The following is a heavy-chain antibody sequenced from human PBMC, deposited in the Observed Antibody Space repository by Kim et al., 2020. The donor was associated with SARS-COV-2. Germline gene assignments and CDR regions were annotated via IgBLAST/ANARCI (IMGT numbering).Heavy chain of an antibody. CDR2: VYYSGST. J-gene: IGHJ4*02. V-gene: IGHV4-39*01. D-gene: IGHD3-10*01. CDR1: GGSISSSTYY. Sequence: SETLSLTCTVSGGSISSSTYYWGWIRQPPGKGLEWIGSVYYSGSTYYNPSLKSRVTISVDTSKNQFSLKLSSVTAADTAVYYCATDSSWGVATYWGQGTLLTVSS. CDR3: ATDSSWGVATY.